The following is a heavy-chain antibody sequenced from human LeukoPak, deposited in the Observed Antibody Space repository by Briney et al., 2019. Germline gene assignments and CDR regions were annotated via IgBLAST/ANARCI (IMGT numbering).Heavy chain of an antibody. V-gene: IGHV3-74*01. CDR3: ARVKVGSWDWFDP. J-gene: IGHJ5*02. CDR1: GFTFSSYW. D-gene: IGHD1-26*01. CDR2: INTDGSST. Sequence: AGGSLRLSCAASGFTFSSYWMHWVRQAPGKGLVWVSRINTDGSSTSYADSVRGRFTIPRDNAKNTAYLQMNSLRAEDTAVYYCARVKVGSWDWFDPWGQGTLVTVSS.